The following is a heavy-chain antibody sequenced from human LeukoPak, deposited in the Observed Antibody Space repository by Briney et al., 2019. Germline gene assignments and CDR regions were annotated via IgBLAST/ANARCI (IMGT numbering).Heavy chain of an antibody. CDR2: INPNSGGT. Sequence: ASVKVSCKASGYTFTGYYMHCVRQAPGQGLEWMGRINPNSGGTNYAQKFQGRVTMTRDTSISTAYMELSRLRSDDTAVYYCASLGANFYPFDYWGQGTLVTVSS. J-gene: IGHJ4*02. D-gene: IGHD4/OR15-4a*01. V-gene: IGHV1-2*06. CDR3: ASLGANFYPFDY. CDR1: GYTFTGYY.